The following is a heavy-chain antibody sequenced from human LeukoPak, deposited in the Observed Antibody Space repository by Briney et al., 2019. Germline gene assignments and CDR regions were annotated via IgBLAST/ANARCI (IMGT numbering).Heavy chain of an antibody. Sequence: ASVKVSCKASGYTFSSYDISWVRQATGQGLEWMGWMNPTTGNTGYAQKFQGRITMTRDTSINTAYMEISSLRSEDTAVYYCARLSETPAYYDTHVYYYLGYWGQGTLVTVSS. CDR1: GYTFSSYD. D-gene: IGHD3-22*01. CDR2: MNPTTGNT. V-gene: IGHV1-8*01. CDR3: ARLSETPAYYDTHVYYYLGY. J-gene: IGHJ4*02.